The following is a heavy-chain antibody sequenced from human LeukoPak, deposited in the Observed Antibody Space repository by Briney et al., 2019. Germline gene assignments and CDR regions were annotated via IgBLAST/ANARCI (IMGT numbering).Heavy chain of an antibody. CDR2: ISAYNGNT. D-gene: IGHD2-15*01. Sequence: ASVKVSCKASGYTFTSYGISWVRQAPGQGLEWMGWISAYNGNTNYAQKLQGRVTMTTDTSTSTAYMELRSLRSDDTAVYYCATVTGYCSGGSCLLFDYWGQGTLVTVSS. CDR3: ATVTGYCSGGSCLLFDY. CDR1: GYTFTSYG. V-gene: IGHV1-18*01. J-gene: IGHJ4*02.